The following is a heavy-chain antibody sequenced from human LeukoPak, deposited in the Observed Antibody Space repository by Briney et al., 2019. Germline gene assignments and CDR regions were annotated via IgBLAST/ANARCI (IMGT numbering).Heavy chain of an antibody. CDR2: IYHSGST. Sequence: SETLSLTCAVSGGSISSSNWWSWVRQPPGKGLEWIGEIYHSGSTNYNPSLKSRVTISVDKSKNQFSLKLSSVTAADTAVYYCASSGRIQLWFPYYFDYWGQGTLVTVSS. V-gene: IGHV4-4*02. J-gene: IGHJ4*02. CDR3: ASSGRIQLWFPYYFDY. CDR1: GGSISSSNW. D-gene: IGHD5-18*01.